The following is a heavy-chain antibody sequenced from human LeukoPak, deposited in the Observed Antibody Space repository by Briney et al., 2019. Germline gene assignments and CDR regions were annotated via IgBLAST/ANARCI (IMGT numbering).Heavy chain of an antibody. CDR2: IYPGDSDT. J-gene: IGHJ5*02. D-gene: IGHD3-10*01. V-gene: IGHV5-51*01. Sequence: GESLKISCEGSGYSFTSYLIGWVRPTPGKGLEWVGIIYPGDSDTRYSPSFQGQVTISADKSISTAYLQWSSLKASDTAMYYCARRGVRGNWFDPWSQGTLVTVSS. CDR3: ARRGVRGNWFDP. CDR1: GYSFTSYL.